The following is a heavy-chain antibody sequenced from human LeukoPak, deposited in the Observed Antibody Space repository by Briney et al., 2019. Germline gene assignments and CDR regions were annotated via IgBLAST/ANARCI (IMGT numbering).Heavy chain of an antibody. D-gene: IGHD1/OR15-1a*01. V-gene: IGHV3-72*01. J-gene: IGHJ6*02. CDR3: GRIAINANNGMDV. CDR2: SRTKASSYTT. Sequence: GGSVTLLCGLWGLNFRDHYLLGLRQAPGRGGAWVGRSRTKASSYTTEYAASVEGRFTISRDVSESSLYLQMSSLRTEDTAVYYCGRIAINANNGMDVWGQGTTVTVSS. CDR1: GLNFRDHY.